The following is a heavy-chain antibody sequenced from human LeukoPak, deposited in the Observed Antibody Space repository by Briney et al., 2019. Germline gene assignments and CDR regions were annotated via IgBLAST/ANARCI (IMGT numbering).Heavy chain of an antibody. V-gene: IGHV3-7*05. CDR3: ARDGLGVVGRSGYYYGPPHFDY. Sequence: GGSLRPSCAASGFTFSTYWMSWVRQAPGKGLEWVANIKQDGSEKYYVDSVKGRFTISRDNAKNSLYLQMNSLRVEDTAVYYCARDGLGVVGRSGYYYGPPHFDYWGQGNLVTVSS. CDR1: GFTFSTYW. J-gene: IGHJ4*02. CDR2: IKQDGSEK. D-gene: IGHD3-22*01.